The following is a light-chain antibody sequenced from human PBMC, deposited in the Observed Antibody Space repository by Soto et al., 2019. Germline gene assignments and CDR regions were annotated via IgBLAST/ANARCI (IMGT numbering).Light chain of an antibody. V-gene: IGKV3D-15*01. Sequence: EIVLTQSPGTLSLSPGERATLSCRASQNVDSNYLAWYQQKPGQAPRLLIYDASNRATGIPARFSGSGSGTDFTLTIISLQSEDFAVYYCQQYNNWPRTFGQGTKVDIK. CDR2: DAS. CDR1: QNVDSN. J-gene: IGKJ1*01. CDR3: QQYNNWPRT.